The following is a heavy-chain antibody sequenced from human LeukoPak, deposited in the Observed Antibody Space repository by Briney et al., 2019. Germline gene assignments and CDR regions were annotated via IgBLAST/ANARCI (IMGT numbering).Heavy chain of an antibody. J-gene: IGHJ4*02. CDR3: ARNPELLWFGEIDY. D-gene: IGHD3-10*01. CDR2: IYYSGST. CDR1: GGSISSGGYY. Sequence: PSETLSLTCTVSGGSISSGGYYWSRIRQHPGKGLEWIGYIYYSGSTYYNPSLKSRVTISVDTSKNQFSLKLSSVTAADTAVYYCARNPELLWFGEIDYWGQGTLVTVSS. V-gene: IGHV4-31*03.